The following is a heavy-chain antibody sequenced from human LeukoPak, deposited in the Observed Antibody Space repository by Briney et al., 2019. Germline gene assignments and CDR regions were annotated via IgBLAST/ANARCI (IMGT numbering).Heavy chain of an antibody. Sequence: SVKVSCKASGGTFSSYAISWVRQAPGQGLEWMGGIIPIFGTANYAQKFQGEVTITADKSTSTAYMELSSLRSEDTAVYYCARERYCSSTSCYLWFDPWGQGTLVTVSS. CDR1: GGTFSSYA. J-gene: IGHJ5*02. V-gene: IGHV1-69*06. D-gene: IGHD2-2*01. CDR3: ARERYCSSTSCYLWFDP. CDR2: IIPIFGTA.